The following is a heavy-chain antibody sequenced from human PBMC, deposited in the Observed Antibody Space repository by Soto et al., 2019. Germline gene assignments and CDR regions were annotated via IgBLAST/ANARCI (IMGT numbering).Heavy chain of an antibody. CDR2: IWYDGSNK. CDR1: VFTFSDYG. J-gene: IGHJ4*02. D-gene: IGHD3-9*01. CDR3: AGDPLNYDILTGYSTNYFDF. V-gene: IGHV3-33*01. Sequence: WGSLRFSCAASVFTFSDYGMPWVRQAPGKGPDRVAVIWYDGSNKYYADSVKGRFTISRDNSKNTLYLQMNSLRAEDTAVYYCAGDPLNYDILTGYSTNYFDFWGQGTMVTVSS.